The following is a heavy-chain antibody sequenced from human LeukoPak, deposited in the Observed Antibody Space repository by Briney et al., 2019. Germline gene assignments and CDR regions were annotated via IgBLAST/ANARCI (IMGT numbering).Heavy chain of an antibody. CDR1: GFTFSSYA. CDR3: ALMIVVVISGPGPLSRNDY. CDR2: ISGSGGST. D-gene: IGHD3-22*01. J-gene: IGHJ4*02. V-gene: IGHV3-23*01. Sequence: QPGGSLRLSRAASGFTFSSYAMSWVRQAPGKGLEWVSAISGSGGSTYYADSVKGWFTISRDNSKNTLYLQMNSLRAEDTAVYYCALMIVVVISGPGPLSRNDYWGQGTLVTVSS.